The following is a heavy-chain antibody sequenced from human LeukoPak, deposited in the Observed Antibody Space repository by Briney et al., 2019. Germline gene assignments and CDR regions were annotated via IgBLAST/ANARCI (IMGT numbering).Heavy chain of an antibody. CDR3: ARVVNWGSPDAFDV. J-gene: IGHJ3*01. CDR1: GGSISTYY. CDR2: INDSEIT. D-gene: IGHD7-27*01. V-gene: IGHV4-34*01. Sequence: SETLSLTCTVSGGSISTYYWSWIRQPPGKGLEWIGEINDSEITNYNPSLKSRVTISVDTSKNQFSLKLTSVTAADTAVYYCARVVNWGSPDAFDVWGQGTMITVSS.